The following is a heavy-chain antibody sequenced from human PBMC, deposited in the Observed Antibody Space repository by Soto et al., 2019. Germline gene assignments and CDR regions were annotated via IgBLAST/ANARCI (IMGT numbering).Heavy chain of an antibody. Sequence: PGGSLRLSCAASGFTFGTYAMTWVRQAPGKGLEWVSVITTSGGSTYYADSVKGRFTISRDNSKNTLYLQMSSLRAEDTAVYYCVKDAVELLGGSGYGLDVWGQGTTVTVSS. V-gene: IGHV3-23*01. CDR1: GFTFGTYA. CDR2: ITTSGGST. D-gene: IGHD3-10*01. J-gene: IGHJ6*02. CDR3: VKDAVELLGGSGYGLDV.